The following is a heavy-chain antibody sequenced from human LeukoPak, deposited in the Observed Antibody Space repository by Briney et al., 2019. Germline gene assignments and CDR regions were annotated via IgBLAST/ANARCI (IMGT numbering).Heavy chain of an antibody. CDR3: ARGGENYSSGWEYLLDY. CDR1: GFTFSNYA. CDR2: ISGSGGTT. V-gene: IGHV3-23*01. Sequence: PGGSLRLSCAASGFTFSNYAMIWVRQAPGKGLEWVSTISGSGGTTYSADSVKGRFTISRDNSKNTLYLQMNSLRAEDTAVYYCARGGENYSSGWEYLLDYWGQGTLVTVSS. J-gene: IGHJ4*02. D-gene: IGHD6-19*01.